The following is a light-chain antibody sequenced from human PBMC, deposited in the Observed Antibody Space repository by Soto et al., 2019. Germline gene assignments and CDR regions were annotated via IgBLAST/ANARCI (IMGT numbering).Light chain of an antibody. CDR3: QQRRNWLFT. Sequence: EIVMTQSPATLSVSPGERATLSCRASQSVSSNLAWYQQKPGQAPRLLIYGASTRDTGIPARFSGSGSGTEFTLTISSLQSEDFAVYYCQQRRNWLFTFGGGTKVEIK. CDR2: GAS. V-gene: IGKV3D-15*01. J-gene: IGKJ4*01. CDR1: QSVSSN.